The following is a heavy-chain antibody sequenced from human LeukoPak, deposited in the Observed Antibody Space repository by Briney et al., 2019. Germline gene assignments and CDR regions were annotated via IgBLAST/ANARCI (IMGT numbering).Heavy chain of an antibody. Sequence: GGSLKLSCAASGFTFSASAVHWVRRASGKGLVCVGRIRSKADTYTTSYAASVKGRFTISRDDSKNKAFLQLNSLKTEDTAVYYCTREYSSGWPFDFWGQGTLVTVSS. J-gene: IGHJ4*02. CDR2: IRSKADTYTT. CDR1: GFTFSASA. CDR3: TREYSSGWPFDF. V-gene: IGHV3-73*01. D-gene: IGHD6-19*01.